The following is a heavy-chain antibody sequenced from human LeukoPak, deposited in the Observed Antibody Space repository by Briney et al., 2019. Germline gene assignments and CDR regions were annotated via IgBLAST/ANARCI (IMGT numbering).Heavy chain of an antibody. CDR3: AKLLWFGESPLVFDP. CDR2: ISGSGGST. J-gene: IGHJ5*02. CDR1: GFTFSSYG. Sequence: GGSLRLSCAASGFTFSSYGMSWVRQAPGKGLEWVSAISGSGGSTYYADSVKGRFTISRDNSKNTLYLQMNSLRAEDTAVYYCAKLLWFGESPLVFDPWGQGTLVTVSS. V-gene: IGHV3-23*01. D-gene: IGHD3-10*01.